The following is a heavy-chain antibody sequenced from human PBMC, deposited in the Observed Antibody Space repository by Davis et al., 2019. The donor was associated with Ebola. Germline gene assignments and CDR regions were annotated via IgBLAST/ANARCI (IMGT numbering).Heavy chain of an antibody. CDR2: VYDSGTT. CDR3: ASAPLIATPGALWFDP. V-gene: IGHV4-59*08. D-gene: IGHD6-13*01. Sequence: MPSETLSLTCTVSGGSISSYYWTWIRQPPGKGLEWIGNVYDSGTTNYNPSLKSRVTISVDTPKNQFSLKVKSVTAADTAVYYCASAPLIATPGALWFDPWGPGTRVTVSS. J-gene: IGHJ5*02. CDR1: GGSISSYY.